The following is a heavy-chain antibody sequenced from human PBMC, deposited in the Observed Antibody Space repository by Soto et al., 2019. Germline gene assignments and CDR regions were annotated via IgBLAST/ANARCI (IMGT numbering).Heavy chain of an antibody. CDR2: ISSSSSYI. J-gene: IGHJ4*02. Sequence: AGGSLRLSCAASGFTFSIYSMNWVRQAPGKGLEWVSSISSSSSYIYYADSVKGRFTISRDNAKNSLYLQMNSLRAEDTAVYYCVRQSGGNSVPFDYWGQGTLVTVSS. V-gene: IGHV3-21*01. CDR3: VRQSGGNSVPFDY. CDR1: GFTFSIYS. D-gene: IGHD2-15*01.